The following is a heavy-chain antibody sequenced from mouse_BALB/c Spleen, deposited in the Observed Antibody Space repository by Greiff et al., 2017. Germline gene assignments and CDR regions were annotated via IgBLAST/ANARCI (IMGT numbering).Heavy chain of an antibody. CDR1: GFTFSRYG. V-gene: IGHV5-6*01. Sequence: EVQLVESGGDLVKPGGSLKLSCAASGFTFSRYGMSWVRQTPDKRLEWVATISSGGSYTYYPDSVKGRFTISRDNAKNTLYLQMSSLKSEDTAMYYCERHELYAMDYWGQGTSVTVSS. CDR3: ERHELYAMDY. CDR2: ISSGGSYT. J-gene: IGHJ4*01.